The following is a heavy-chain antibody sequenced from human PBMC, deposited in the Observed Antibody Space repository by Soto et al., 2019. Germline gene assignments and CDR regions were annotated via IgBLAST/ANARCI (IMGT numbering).Heavy chain of an antibody. V-gene: IGHV4-59*01. CDR1: DTSMNTYY. CDR2: SYHSGIP. J-gene: IGHJ1*01. D-gene: IGHD3-22*01. CDR3: AICKGYYDKWREYFQL. Sequence: ETLSLTCTVSDTSMNTYYWSWIRQPPGKGLEWIGYSYHSGIPNYNPSLKSRGTISIDTSKNQFSIKMISVTAAEKAVYYCAICKGYYDKWREYFQLWGHGTXVTV.